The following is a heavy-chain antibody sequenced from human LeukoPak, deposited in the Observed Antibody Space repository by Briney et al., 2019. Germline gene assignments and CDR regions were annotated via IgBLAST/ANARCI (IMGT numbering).Heavy chain of an antibody. CDR3: ARVTTYYDFWSGYYAEYYFDY. D-gene: IGHD3-3*01. V-gene: IGHV4-39*07. CDR1: GGSISSSSYY. J-gene: IGHJ4*02. CDR2: IYYSGST. Sequence: PSETLSLTCTVSGGSISSSSYYWGWIRQPPGKGLEWIGSIYYSGSTYYNPSLKSRVTISVDTSKNQFSLKLSSVTAADTAVYYCARVTTYYDFWSGYYAEYYFDYWGQGTLVTVSS.